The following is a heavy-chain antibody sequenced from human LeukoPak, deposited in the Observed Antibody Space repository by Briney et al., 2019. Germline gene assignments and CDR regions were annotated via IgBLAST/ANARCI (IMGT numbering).Heavy chain of an antibody. CDR2: IYYSGST. V-gene: IGHV4-39*01. D-gene: IGHD5-18*01. Sequence: SETLSLTCTVSGGSISSSSYYWGWIRQPPGKGLEWIGSIYYSGSTYYNPSLKSRVTISVDTSKNQFSLKLSSVTAADTAVYYCARSYRIQLWWVWGQGTLVTVSS. CDR1: GGSISSSSYY. CDR3: ARSYRIQLWWV. J-gene: IGHJ4*02.